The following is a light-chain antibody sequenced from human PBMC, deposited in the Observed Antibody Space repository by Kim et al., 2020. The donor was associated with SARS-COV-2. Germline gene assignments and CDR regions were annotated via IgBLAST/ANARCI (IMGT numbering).Light chain of an antibody. CDR2: GKN. J-gene: IGLJ2*01. CDR1: SLRSYY. V-gene: IGLV3-19*01. Sequence: VALGQTVRITCQGDSLRSYYATWYQQTPGQAPILVIYGKNNRPSGIPDRFSGSSSGNTASLTITRTQAGDEADYYCNSRDSNDNVVFGGGTQLTVL. CDR3: NSRDSNDNVV.